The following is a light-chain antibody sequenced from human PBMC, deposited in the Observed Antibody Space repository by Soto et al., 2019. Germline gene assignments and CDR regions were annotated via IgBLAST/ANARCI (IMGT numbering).Light chain of an antibody. CDR3: QSYDSSLSGNVV. J-gene: IGLJ2*01. Sequence: QSVLTQPPSVSGAPGQRVTISCTGGSSNIGADYDVHWYQQLPGTAPKLLIYGNNNRPSGVPDRISGSKSGTSASLAITGLQAEDEADYYCQSYDSSLSGNVVFGGGTKLTVL. V-gene: IGLV1-40*01. CDR2: GNN. CDR1: SSNIGADYD.